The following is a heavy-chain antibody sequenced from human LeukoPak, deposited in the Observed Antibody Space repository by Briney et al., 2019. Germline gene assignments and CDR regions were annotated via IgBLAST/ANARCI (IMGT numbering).Heavy chain of an antibody. Sequence: GGSLRLSCAASGFTFSSYGMHWVRQAPGKGLEWVAFIRYDGSNKYYADSVKGRFTISRDNSKSTLYLQMNSLRAEDTAVYYCAKDGSGVEGPRYYYYYYMDVWGKGTTVTVSS. V-gene: IGHV3-30*02. CDR2: IRYDGSNK. CDR1: GFTFSSYG. J-gene: IGHJ6*03. D-gene: IGHD5-24*01. CDR3: AKDGSGVEGPRYYYYYYMDV.